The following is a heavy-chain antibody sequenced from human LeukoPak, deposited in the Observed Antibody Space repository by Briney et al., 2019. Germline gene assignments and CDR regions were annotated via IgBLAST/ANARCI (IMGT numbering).Heavy chain of an antibody. D-gene: IGHD2-15*01. Sequence: SETLSLTCAVYGGSFSGYYGSWIRQPPGKGLEWIGSIHSSGSTYYNPSLKSRVTISVRTSKNQFSLKLSSVTAAATAVYYCARLWSTYCSGGSCPHQPNYWGQGTLATVSS. CDR1: GGSFSGYY. V-gene: IGHV4-34*01. CDR2: IHSSGST. CDR3: ARLWSTYCSGGSCPHQPNY. J-gene: IGHJ4*02.